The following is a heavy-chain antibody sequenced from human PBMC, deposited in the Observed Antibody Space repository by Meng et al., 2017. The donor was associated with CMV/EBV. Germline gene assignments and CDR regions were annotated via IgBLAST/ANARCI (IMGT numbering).Heavy chain of an antibody. V-gene: IGHV3-13*01. Sequence: GGSLRLSCAASGFTFSSYDMHWVRQATGKGLEWVSAIGTAGDTYYPGSVKVRFTISRENAKNSLYLQMNSLRAGDTAVYYCARGPGYCSSTSCYMWLDGGGMDVWGQGTTVTVSS. CDR2: IGTAGDT. D-gene: IGHD2-2*02. CDR3: ARGPGYCSSTSCYMWLDGGGMDV. J-gene: IGHJ6*02. CDR1: GFTFSSYD.